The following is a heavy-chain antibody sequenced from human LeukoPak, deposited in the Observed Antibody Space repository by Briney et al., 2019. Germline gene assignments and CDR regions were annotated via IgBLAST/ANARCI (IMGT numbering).Heavy chain of an antibody. CDR1: GGSISSSSYY. Sequence: PSETLSLTCTVSGGSISSSSYYWGWIRQPPGKGLEWLGSIYYSGSTYYNPSLKSRVTISVDTSKNQFSLKLSSVTAADTAVYYCARAGYYYYYMDVWGKGTTVTISS. CDR2: IYYSGST. CDR3: ARAGYYYYYMDV. V-gene: IGHV4-39*07. J-gene: IGHJ6*03.